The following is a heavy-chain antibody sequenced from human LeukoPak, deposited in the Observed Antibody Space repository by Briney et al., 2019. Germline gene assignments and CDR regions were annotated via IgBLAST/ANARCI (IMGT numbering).Heavy chain of an antibody. CDR2: ISGSGGST. Sequence: GGSLRLSCAASGFTFSSYAMSWVRQALGEGLEGVSAISGSGGSTYYADSVKGRFTISRDNSKNTLYLQMNSLRAEDTAVYYCAKALGTRGWKYYGMDVWGQGTTVTVSS. CDR3: AKALGTRGWKYYGMDV. V-gene: IGHV3-23*01. CDR1: GFTFSSYA. D-gene: IGHD1/OR15-1a*01. J-gene: IGHJ6*02.